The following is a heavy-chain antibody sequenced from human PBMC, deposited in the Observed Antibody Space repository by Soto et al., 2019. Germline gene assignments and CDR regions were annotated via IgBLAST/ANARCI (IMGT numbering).Heavy chain of an antibody. J-gene: IGHJ4*02. Sequence: EVQLVESGGGLVQPAGSLRLSCAASGFTFSSYSMNWVRQAPGKGLEWVSYISSSSSTIYYADSVKGRFTISRDNAKNSLYLQMNSLRDEDTAVYYCARDLQSSKSIAVAGTVNWGQGTLVTVSS. D-gene: IGHD6-19*01. CDR1: GFTFSSYS. CDR3: ARDLQSSKSIAVAGTVN. V-gene: IGHV3-48*02. CDR2: ISSSSSTI.